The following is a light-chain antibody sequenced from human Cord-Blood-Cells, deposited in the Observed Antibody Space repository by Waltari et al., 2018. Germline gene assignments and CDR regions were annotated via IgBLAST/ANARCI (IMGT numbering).Light chain of an antibody. CDR3: AAWDDSLSGPV. J-gene: IGLJ3*02. V-gene: IGLV1-47*01. CDR1: SSNTGSNY. Sequence: QSVLTQPPSASGTPGQRVTISCSGSSSNTGSNYVYWYQQLPGTAPKLLIYRNNQRPSGVPDRFSGPKSGTSASLAISGLRSEDEADYYCAAWDDSLSGPVFGGGTKLTVL. CDR2: RNN.